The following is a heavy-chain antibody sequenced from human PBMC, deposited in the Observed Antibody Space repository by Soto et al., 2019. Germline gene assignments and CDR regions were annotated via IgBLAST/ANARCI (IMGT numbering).Heavy chain of an antibody. Sequence: LSLTCTVSGGSISSSSYYWGWIRQPPGKGLEWIGSIYYSGSTYYNPSLKSRVTISVDTSKNQFSLKLSSVTAADTAVYYCARHLKVVTAIHFDYWGQGTLVTVSS. V-gene: IGHV4-39*01. J-gene: IGHJ4*02. CDR2: IYYSGST. CDR1: GGSISSSSYY. D-gene: IGHD2-21*02. CDR3: ARHLKVVTAIHFDY.